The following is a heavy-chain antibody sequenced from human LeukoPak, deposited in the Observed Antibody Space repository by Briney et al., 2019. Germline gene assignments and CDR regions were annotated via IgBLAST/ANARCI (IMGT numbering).Heavy chain of an antibody. CDR3: ASSYGSSAYYPFDC. CDR2: ISDSGGST. V-gene: IGHV3-23*01. Sequence: GGSLRLSCVASGFAFRNNAMHWVRQAPGKGLEWVSLISDSGGSTNYADSVKGRFTISRDNSKNTLYLQMNTLRAEDTAIYYCASSYGSSAYYPFDCWGQGTLVTVFS. CDR1: GFAFRNNA. D-gene: IGHD3-22*01. J-gene: IGHJ4*02.